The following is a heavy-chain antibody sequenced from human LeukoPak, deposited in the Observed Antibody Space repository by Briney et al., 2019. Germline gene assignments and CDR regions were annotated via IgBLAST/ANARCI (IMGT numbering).Heavy chain of an antibody. Sequence: GGSLRLSCAASGFTFSSYAMSWVRQAPGKGLEWVSAVSGSGGSTYHADSVKGRFTISRDNSKNTVYLQMSSLRAEDTAVYYCAKDPEGADAYFDYWGQGTRVTVSS. CDR2: VSGSGGST. CDR3: AKDPEGADAYFDY. V-gene: IGHV3-23*01. CDR1: GFTFSSYA. J-gene: IGHJ4*02. D-gene: IGHD1-26*01.